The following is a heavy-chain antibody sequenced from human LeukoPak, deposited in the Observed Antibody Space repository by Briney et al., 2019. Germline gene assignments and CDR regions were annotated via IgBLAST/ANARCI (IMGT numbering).Heavy chain of an antibody. D-gene: IGHD1-1*01. CDR2: ISAYNGNT. J-gene: IGHJ4*02. V-gene: IGHV1-18*01. CDR1: GGTFSSYA. Sequence: ASVKVSCKASGGTFSSYAISWVRQAPGQGLERMGWISAYNGNTNYAQKLQGRVTMTTDTSTSTAYMELRSLRSDDTAVYYCARDLATGFNWGGRRDDLDYWGQGTLVTVSS. CDR3: ARDLATGFNWGGRRDDLDY.